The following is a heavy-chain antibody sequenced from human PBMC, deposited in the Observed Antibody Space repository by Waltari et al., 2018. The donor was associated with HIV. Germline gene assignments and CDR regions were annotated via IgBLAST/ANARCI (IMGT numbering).Heavy chain of an antibody. CDR1: GFTFDDYG. V-gene: IGHV3-9*01. Sequence: EVQLVESGGGLVQPGRSLRLSCEASGFTFDDYGMHWVRQAPGKGLEVVSMISWNSGQVRYADSVRGRFTISRDNAKNSLYLQMNSLRPEDTAFYYCARGPLYNWFDPWGQGTLVTVSS. CDR3: ARGPLYNWFDP. CDR2: ISWNSGQV. J-gene: IGHJ5*02. D-gene: IGHD3-10*01.